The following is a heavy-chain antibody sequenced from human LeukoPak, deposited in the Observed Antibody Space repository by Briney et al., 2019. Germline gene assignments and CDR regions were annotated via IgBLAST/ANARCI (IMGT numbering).Heavy chain of an antibody. J-gene: IGHJ2*01. CDR2: ISTYNGNT. V-gene: IGHV1-18*01. CDR1: GYTFTTYA. CDR3: ARVALGSWYFDL. Sequence: ASVKVSCKASGYTFTTYAISWVRQAPGQGLEWMGWISTYNGNTNYAQKFQGRVTLTTDTSTRTAYMDLRSLRSDDTAVYHCARVALGSWYFDLWGRGTLVTVSS. D-gene: IGHD2-15*01.